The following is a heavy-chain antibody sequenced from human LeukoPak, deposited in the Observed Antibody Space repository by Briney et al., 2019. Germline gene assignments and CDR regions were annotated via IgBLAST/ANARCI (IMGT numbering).Heavy chain of an antibody. CDR2: FYSGGTT. V-gene: IGHV3-66*01. CDR1: GFTVSSNY. D-gene: IGHD3-22*01. J-gene: IGHJ4*02. Sequence: GGSLRLSCAASGFTVSSNYMSWVRQAPGKGLEWVSIFYSGGTTYYADSVKGRFTISRDNSKNTLYLQMNSLRPEDTAVYYCARDRRGIVVAPFDYWGQGTLVTVSS. CDR3: ARDRRGIVVAPFDY.